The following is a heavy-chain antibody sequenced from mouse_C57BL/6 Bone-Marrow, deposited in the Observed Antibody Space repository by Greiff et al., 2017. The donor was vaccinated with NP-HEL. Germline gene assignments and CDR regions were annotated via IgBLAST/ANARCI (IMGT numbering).Heavy chain of an antibody. V-gene: IGHV1-22*01. Sequence: EVQLQQSGPELVKPGASVKMSCKASGYTFTDYNMHWVKQSHGKSLEWIGYINPNNGGTSYNQKFKGKATLTVNKSSSTAYMELRSLTSEDSAVYYCARWGYGGVYFDYWGQGTTLTVSS. CDR1: GYTFTDYN. CDR3: ARWGYGGVYFDY. D-gene: IGHD1-1*02. J-gene: IGHJ2*01. CDR2: INPNNGGT.